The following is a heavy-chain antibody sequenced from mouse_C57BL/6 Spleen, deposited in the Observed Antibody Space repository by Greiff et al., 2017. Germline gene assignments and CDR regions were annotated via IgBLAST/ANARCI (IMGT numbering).Heavy chain of an antibody. D-gene: IGHD2-3*01. CDR3: ARAPYDGHFDY. V-gene: IGHV5-16*01. Sequence: EVHLVESEGGLVQPGSSMKLSCTASGFTFSDYYMAWVRQVPEKGLEWVANINYDGSSTYYLDSLKSRFIISRDNAKNILYLQMSSLKSEDTATYYCARAPYDGHFDYWGQGTTLTVSS. CDR2: INYDGSST. CDR1: GFTFSDYY. J-gene: IGHJ2*01.